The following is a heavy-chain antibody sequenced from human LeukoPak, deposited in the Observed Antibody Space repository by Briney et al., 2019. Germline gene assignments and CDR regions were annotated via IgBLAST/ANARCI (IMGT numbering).Heavy chain of an antibody. Sequence: AGRSVRLSCAASGFTFSGHAMGWVRQAPGQRLEWVSGILGSGGDTYYADSVQGRFTISRDDSKNTIYLEMNSLRVEDTAVYYCAKRGRDQLLCYFDSWGQGTLVTVSS. CDR3: AKRGRDQLLCYFDS. V-gene: IGHV3-23*01. D-gene: IGHD2-2*01. CDR2: ILGSGGDT. CDR1: GFTFSGHA. J-gene: IGHJ4*02.